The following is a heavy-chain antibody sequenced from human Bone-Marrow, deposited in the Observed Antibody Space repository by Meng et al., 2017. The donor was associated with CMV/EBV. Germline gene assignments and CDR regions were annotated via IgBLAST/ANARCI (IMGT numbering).Heavy chain of an antibody. CDR2: ISSSGSTI. V-gene: IGHV3-48*03. CDR3: ARGQLNYYYYYGMAV. Sequence: GGSLRLSCAASGFTFSSYEMNWVRQAPGKGLEWVSYISSSGSTIYYADSVKGRFTISRDNAKNSLYLQMNSLRAEDTAVYYCARGQLNYYYYYGMAVWGQGPTVTCFS. CDR1: GFTFSSYE. J-gene: IGHJ6*01. D-gene: IGHD6-6*01.